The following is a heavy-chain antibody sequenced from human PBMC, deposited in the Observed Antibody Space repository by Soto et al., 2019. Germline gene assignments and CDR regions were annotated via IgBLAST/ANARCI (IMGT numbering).Heavy chain of an antibody. D-gene: IGHD3-10*01. J-gene: IGHJ5*02. V-gene: IGHV4-61*01. CDR2: IYYRGST. CDR1: GGSVSSGSYY. CDR3: ARGDYGSGSYYNVDWFDP. Sequence: QVQLQESGPGLVKPSETLSLTCTVSGGSVSSGSYYWSWIRQPPGKGLEWIGYIYYRGSTNYNPSLKSRVTISVDTSKNQFSLKLSSVTAADTAVYYCARGDYGSGSYYNVDWFDPWGQGTLVTVSP.